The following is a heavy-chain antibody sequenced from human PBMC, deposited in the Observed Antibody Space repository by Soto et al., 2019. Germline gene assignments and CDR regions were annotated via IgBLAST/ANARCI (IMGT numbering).Heavy chain of an antibody. D-gene: IGHD1-26*01. CDR2: ISSNGGST. V-gene: IGHV3-64*01. CDR1: GFTFSSYA. CDR3: ARVGRGELNYYSGMDV. Sequence: EVQLVESGGGLVQPGGSLRLSCAASGFTFSSYAMHWVRQAPGKGLEYVSAISSNGGSTYYANSVKGRFTISIDNPTTSLYLQMGSLRAEDMAVYYCARVGRGELNYYSGMDVWGQGTTVTVSS. J-gene: IGHJ6*02.